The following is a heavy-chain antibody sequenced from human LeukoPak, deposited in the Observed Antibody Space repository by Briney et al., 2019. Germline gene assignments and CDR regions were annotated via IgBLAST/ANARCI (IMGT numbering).Heavy chain of an antibody. Sequence: GGSLRLSCAAYGFTVTSNYMRWLRQAPGKGLEWVSDLYTGGDTYYADSVKGRFTISRHNSKNTLYLHMHSLRTVDTAVYYSAIASYSRGLRGTTNVGGQGTMVTVSS. V-gene: IGHV3-53*04. D-gene: IGHD2-8*01. J-gene: IGHJ3*01. CDR3: AIASYSRGLRGTTNV. CDR1: GFTVTSNY. CDR2: LYTGGDT.